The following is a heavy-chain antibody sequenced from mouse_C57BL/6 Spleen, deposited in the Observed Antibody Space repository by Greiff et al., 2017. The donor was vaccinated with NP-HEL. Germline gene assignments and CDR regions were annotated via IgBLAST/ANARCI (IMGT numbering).Heavy chain of an antibody. CDR3: ARRWTTVVPRDY. V-gene: IGHV1-55*01. Sequence: QVQLQQPGAELVKPGASVKMSCKASGYTFTSYWITWVKQRPGQGLEWIGDIYPGSGSTNYNEKFKSKATLTVDTSSSTAYMQLSSLTSEDSAVYYCARRWTTVVPRDYWGQGTTLTVSS. CDR1: GYTFTSYW. J-gene: IGHJ2*01. D-gene: IGHD1-1*01. CDR2: IYPGSGST.